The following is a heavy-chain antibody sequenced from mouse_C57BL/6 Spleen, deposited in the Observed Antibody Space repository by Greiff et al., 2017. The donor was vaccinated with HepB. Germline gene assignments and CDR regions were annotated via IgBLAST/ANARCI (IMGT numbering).Heavy chain of an antibody. J-gene: IGHJ4*01. CDR3: ARRDYDNAMDY. CDR1: GSAFSSSW. CDR2: IYPGDGDT. Sequence: QVQLKESGPELVKPGASVKISCKASGSAFSSSWMNWVKQRPGKGLEWIGRIYPGDGDTNYNGKFKGKATLTADKTSSTAYMQLSSLTSEDSAVYFCARRDYDNAMDYWGQGTSVTVSS. D-gene: IGHD1-1*01. V-gene: IGHV1-82*01.